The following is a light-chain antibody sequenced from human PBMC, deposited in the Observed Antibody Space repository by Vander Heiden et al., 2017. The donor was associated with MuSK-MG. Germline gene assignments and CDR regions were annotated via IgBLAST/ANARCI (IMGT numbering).Light chain of an antibody. CDR2: DAS. J-gene: IGKJ1*01. CDR3: QQYNIYWT. CDR1: QSIGRW. Sequence: DIQMTPSPSTLSASVGDRVTITCRASQSIGRWLAWYQQKPGKAPKLLIYDASRLESGVPSRFSGTESGTEFSLTISSLQPDDFATYYCQQYNIYWTFGQGTKVEIK. V-gene: IGKV1-5*01.